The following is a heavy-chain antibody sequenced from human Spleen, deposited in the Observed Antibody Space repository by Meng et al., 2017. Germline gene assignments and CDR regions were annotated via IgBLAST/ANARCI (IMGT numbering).Heavy chain of an antibody. CDR2: IKYDGTEH. CDR3: ARGRVVRYLDY. Sequence: GGSLRLSCAASGFTFSNYWISWVRQAPGKGLEWVANIKYDGTEHYYVDSVKGRFTTSRENAKNSLYLQMNSLRAEDTAVYYCARGRVVRYLDYWGQGTLVTVSS. CDR1: GFTFSNYW. D-gene: IGHD2-21*01. V-gene: IGHV3-7*01. J-gene: IGHJ4*02.